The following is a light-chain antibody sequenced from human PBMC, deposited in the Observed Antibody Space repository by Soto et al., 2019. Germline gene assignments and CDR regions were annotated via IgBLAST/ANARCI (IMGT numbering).Light chain of an antibody. Sequence: EMVMTQSPATLSVSLGERATLSCRASQSVRTKLVWYQQKPGQAPRLLIYGASTRATGIPARFSGSGYGTEFILTISNLQSEDFAVYSCQQHDQVWTFGQGTKVEIK. CDR2: GAS. CDR1: QSVRTK. CDR3: QQHDQVWT. V-gene: IGKV3-15*01. J-gene: IGKJ1*01.